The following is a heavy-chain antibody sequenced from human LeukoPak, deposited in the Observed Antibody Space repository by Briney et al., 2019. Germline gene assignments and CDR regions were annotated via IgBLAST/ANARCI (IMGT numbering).Heavy chain of an antibody. CDR3: ARSSGYSYDAFDY. V-gene: IGHV1-69*13. Sequence: SVKVSCKASGGTFSSYAISWVRQAPGQGLERMGGIIPIFGTANYAQKFQGRVTITADESTSTAYMELSSLRSEDTAVYYCARSSGYSYDAFDYWGQGTLVTVSS. CDR2: IIPIFGTA. J-gene: IGHJ4*02. D-gene: IGHD5-18*01. CDR1: GGTFSSYA.